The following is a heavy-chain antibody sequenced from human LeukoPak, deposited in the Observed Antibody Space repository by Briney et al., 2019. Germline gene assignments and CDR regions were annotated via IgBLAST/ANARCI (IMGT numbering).Heavy chain of an antibody. Sequence: SETLSLTCTVSGGSISSYYWSWIRQPPGKGLEWIGYIYYSGSTNYNPSLKSRVTISVDTSKNQFSLKLSSVTAADTAVYYCARSSDGGYGNGYWGQGTLVTVSS. D-gene: IGHD5-12*01. CDR1: GGSISSYY. CDR2: IYYSGST. V-gene: IGHV4-59*01. CDR3: ARSSDGGYGNGY. J-gene: IGHJ4*02.